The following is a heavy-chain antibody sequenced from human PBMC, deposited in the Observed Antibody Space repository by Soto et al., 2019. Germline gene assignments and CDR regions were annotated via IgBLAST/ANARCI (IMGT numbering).Heavy chain of an antibody. V-gene: IGHV3-30-3*01. CDR3: VGAMLGLTRHFDL. D-gene: IGHD3-16*01. CDR2: ISHDGSNE. J-gene: IGHJ2*01. Sequence: ESGGGVVQPGRSLRLSCAASGFIFSTYAMHWVRQAPGKGLEWVSVISHDGSNEYYADSVKGRFTISRDNSKNTLYLQMNSLRPEDTAVYYCVGAMLGLTRHFDLWGRGTLVTVSS. CDR1: GFIFSTYA.